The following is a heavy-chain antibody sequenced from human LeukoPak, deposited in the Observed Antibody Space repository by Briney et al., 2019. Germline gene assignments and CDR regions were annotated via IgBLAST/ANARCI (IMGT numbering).Heavy chain of an antibody. V-gene: IGHV3-7*01. CDR3: ARDRNYCSSDRCYDAFDI. J-gene: IGHJ3*02. CDR1: GFNISPFW. D-gene: IGHD2-15*01. Sequence: GGSLRLSCVASGFNISPFWMTWVRQAPDKGLEWVANIRGDGSRLYYVDSVKGRFTISRDNAKNSLYIQMSNLRADDTSVYYCARDRNYCSSDRCYDAFDIWGQGTMVTVSS. CDR2: IRGDGSRL.